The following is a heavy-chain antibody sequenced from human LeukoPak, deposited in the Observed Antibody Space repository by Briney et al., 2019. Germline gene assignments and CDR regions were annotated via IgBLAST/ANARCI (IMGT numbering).Heavy chain of an antibody. V-gene: IGHV1-18*01. CDR2: ISPYNGNT. CDR3: ARSSYIVVVVAALSS. D-gene: IGHD2-15*01. CDR1: GYTFTNYG. J-gene: IGHJ4*02. Sequence: ASVKVSCKASGYTFTNYGITWVRQAPGQGLEWMGWISPYNGNTNYPQKLQGRVTMTTDTSTSTAYMELSRLRSDDTAVYYCARSSYIVVVVAALSSWGQGTLVTVSS.